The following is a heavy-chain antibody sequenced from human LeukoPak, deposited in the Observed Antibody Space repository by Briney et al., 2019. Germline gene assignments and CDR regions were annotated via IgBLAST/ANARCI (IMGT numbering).Heavy chain of an antibody. D-gene: IGHD6-13*01. CDR1: GFTFSSYS. J-gene: IGHJ5*02. V-gene: IGHV3-21*01. CDR3: ARDIYPYRPVAAAGLGWFDP. CDR2: ISSSSRYI. Sequence: SGGSLRLSCAASGFTFSSYSMNWVRQAPGKGLEWVSSISSSSRYIYYADSVKGRFTISRDNAKNSLYLQMNSLRAEDTAVYYCARDIYPYRPVAAAGLGWFDPWGQGTLVTVSS.